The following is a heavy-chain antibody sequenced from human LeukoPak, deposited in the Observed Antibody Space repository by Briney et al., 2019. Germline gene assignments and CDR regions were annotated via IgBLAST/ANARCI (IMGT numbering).Heavy chain of an antibody. J-gene: IGHJ5*02. CDR3: ARLLGSHINYFDP. CDR2: IYYSGST. V-gene: IGHV4-38-2*02. Sequence: SETLSLTCTVSGYSISSGYYWGWIRQPPGKGLEWIGCIYYSGSTYYNPSLKSRATISVDTSKNQFSLKLSSVTAADTAVYYCARLLGSHINYFDPWGQGTLVTVSS. CDR1: GYSISSGYY. D-gene: IGHD2-21*01.